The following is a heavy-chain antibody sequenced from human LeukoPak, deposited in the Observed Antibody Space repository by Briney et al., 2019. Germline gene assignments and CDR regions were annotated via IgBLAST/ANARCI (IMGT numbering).Heavy chain of an antibody. CDR1: GGTFSSYA. Sequence: SVKVSCKASGGTFSSYAISWVRQAPGQGLEWMGGIIPIFGTANYVQKFQGRVTITTDESTSTAYMELSSLRSEDTAVYYCARDPGLGEPRAFDIWGQGTMVTVSS. CDR3: ARDPGLGEPRAFDI. D-gene: IGHD3-16*01. V-gene: IGHV1-69*05. CDR2: IIPIFGTA. J-gene: IGHJ3*02.